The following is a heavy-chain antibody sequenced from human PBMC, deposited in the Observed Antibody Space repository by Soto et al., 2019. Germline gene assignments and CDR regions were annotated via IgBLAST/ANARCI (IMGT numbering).Heavy chain of an antibody. CDR3: ARPTNSVVTQAYFDD. D-gene: IGHD2-21*02. Sequence: SETLSLTCTVSGGSINSRSYYWGWIRQSPGRGLEWIGSIYYSGSTYYNPSLKSRVAMSVDTSKNQFSLKLRSVSAADTAVYYCARPTNSVVTQAYFDDWGQGILVIV. J-gene: IGHJ4*02. CDR2: IYYSGST. V-gene: IGHV4-39*01. CDR1: GGSINSRSYY.